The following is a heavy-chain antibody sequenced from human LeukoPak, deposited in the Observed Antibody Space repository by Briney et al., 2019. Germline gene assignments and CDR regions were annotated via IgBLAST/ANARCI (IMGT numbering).Heavy chain of an antibody. D-gene: IGHD4-17*01. CDR3: AKDFNTVTTLDS. CDR1: GFTFSSYG. Sequence: GGSLRLPCAASGFTFSSYGMHWVQQAPGKGLEWVAVISYDGRQTYYADSVKGRFTISRDNSKSTVYLQMNSLTTDDTAVYSCAKDFNTVTTLDSWGQGTLVTVSS. V-gene: IGHV3-30*18. CDR2: ISYDGRQT. J-gene: IGHJ4*02.